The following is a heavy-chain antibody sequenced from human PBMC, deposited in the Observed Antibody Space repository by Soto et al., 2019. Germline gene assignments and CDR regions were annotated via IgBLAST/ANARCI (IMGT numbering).Heavy chain of an antibody. V-gene: IGHV4-30-2*01. D-gene: IGHD6-19*01. CDR2: ISHSGST. Sequence: QLQLQESGSGLVKPSQTLSLTCAVSGGSISSGGHSWSWIRQPPGKGLEWIGYISHSGSTYYNPSLKGRVTISVDRSKNQFSLELSSVTAADTAVYYWARGGLLPDYWGQGTLVTVSS. CDR3: ARGGLLPDY. CDR1: GGSISSGGHS. J-gene: IGHJ4*02.